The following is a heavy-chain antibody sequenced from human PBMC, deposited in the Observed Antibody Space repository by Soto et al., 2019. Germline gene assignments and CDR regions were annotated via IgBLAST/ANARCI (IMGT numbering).Heavy chain of an antibody. CDR2: ISYDGSNK. CDR1: GFTFSNYA. Sequence: QVQLVESGGGVVQPGRSLRLSCAASGFTFSNYAMHWVRQAPGKGLEWVAVISYDGSNKYYADSVKGRFTFSRDNSKNTLYLQMNSLRAEDTAVYYCAREGVAATSISFDYWGQGTLVTVSS. J-gene: IGHJ4*02. V-gene: IGHV3-30-3*01. D-gene: IGHD2-15*01. CDR3: AREGVAATSISFDY.